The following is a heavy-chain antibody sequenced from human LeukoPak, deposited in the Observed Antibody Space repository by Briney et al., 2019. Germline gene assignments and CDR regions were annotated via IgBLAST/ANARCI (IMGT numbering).Heavy chain of an antibody. V-gene: IGHV1-2*02. J-gene: IGHJ3*02. CDR3: ARGVVPADLNAFDI. D-gene: IGHD2-2*01. Sequence: ASVKLSCKSSGYTFTVYYMHWVRQAPGQGLEWMGWINPNSGGTNYAQKFQGRVTMTRDTSISTAYMELSRLRSDDTAVYYCARGVVPADLNAFDIWGQGTMVTVSS. CDR2: INPNSGGT. CDR1: GYTFTVYY.